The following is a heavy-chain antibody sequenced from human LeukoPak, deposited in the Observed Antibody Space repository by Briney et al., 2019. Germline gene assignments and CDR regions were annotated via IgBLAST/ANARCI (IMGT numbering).Heavy chain of an antibody. CDR2: INHSGST. V-gene: IGHV4-34*01. J-gene: IGHJ4*02. Sequence: PSETLSLTCAVYGGSFSGYYWSWIRQPPGKGLEWIGEINHSGSTNYNPSLKSRVTISVDTSKNQFSLKLSSVTAADTAVYYCARAGSFEVGATSFDYWGQGTLVTVSS. D-gene: IGHD1-26*01. CDR1: GGSFSGYY. CDR3: ARAGSFEVGATSFDY.